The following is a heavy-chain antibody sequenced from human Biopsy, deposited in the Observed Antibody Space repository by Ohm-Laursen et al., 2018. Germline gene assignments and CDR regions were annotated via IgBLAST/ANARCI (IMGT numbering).Heavy chain of an antibody. CDR2: INTSGGST. V-gene: IGHV3-23*01. CDR1: GFTFSSSA. CDR3: AKPSDSYGSEFYFDY. D-gene: IGHD4-17*01. Sequence: SLSLSCSASGFTFSSSAMTWIRHAPRKGLEWGSVINTSGGSTHYAVSVKGRFTISRDNSKNTLYLRMNSLRAEVTAVYYCAKPSDSYGSEFYFDYWGQGTLVTVSS. J-gene: IGHJ4*02.